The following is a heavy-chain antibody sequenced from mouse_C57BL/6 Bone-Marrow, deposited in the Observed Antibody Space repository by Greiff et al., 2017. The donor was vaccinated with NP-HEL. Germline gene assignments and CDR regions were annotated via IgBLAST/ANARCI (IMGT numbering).Heavy chain of an antibody. D-gene: IGHD2-1*01. CDR3: ARQGNYRYFDV. CDR2: ISSGGSYT. V-gene: IGHV5-6*01. CDR1: GFTFSSYG. Sequence: VQLKESGGDLVKPGGSLKLSCAASGFTFSSYGMSWVRQTPDKRLEWVATISSGGSYTYYPDSVKGRFTISRDNAKNTLYLQMSSLKSEDTAMYYCARQGNYRYFDVWGTGTTVTVSS. J-gene: IGHJ1*03.